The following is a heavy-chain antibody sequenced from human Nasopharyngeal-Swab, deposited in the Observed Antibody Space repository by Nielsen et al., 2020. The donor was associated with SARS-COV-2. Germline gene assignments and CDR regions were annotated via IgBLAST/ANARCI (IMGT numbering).Heavy chain of an antibody. CDR2: ISSSGSTI. V-gene: IGHV3-11*04. Sequence: WIRQPPGKGLKWVSYISSSGSTIYYADSVKGRFTISRDNAKNSLYLQMNSLRAEDTAVYYCAREGRFLDYYYYHGMDVWGQGTTVTVSS. CDR3: AREGRFLDYYYYHGMDV. D-gene: IGHD3-3*01. J-gene: IGHJ6*02.